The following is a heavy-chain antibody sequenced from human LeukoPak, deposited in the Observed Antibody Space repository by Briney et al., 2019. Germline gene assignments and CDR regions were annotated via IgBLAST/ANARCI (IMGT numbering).Heavy chain of an antibody. CDR1: GGSFSGYY. Sequence: SETLSLTCAVYGGSFSGYYWSWIRQPPGKGLEWIGEINHSGSSNYNPSLKSRVTISVDTSKNQFSLKLSSVTAADMAVYYCARAPSRYDVLTGYYGGWFDSWGQGTLVTVPS. J-gene: IGHJ5*01. CDR3: ARAPSRYDVLTGYYGGWFDS. D-gene: IGHD3-9*01. CDR2: INHSGSS. V-gene: IGHV4-34*01.